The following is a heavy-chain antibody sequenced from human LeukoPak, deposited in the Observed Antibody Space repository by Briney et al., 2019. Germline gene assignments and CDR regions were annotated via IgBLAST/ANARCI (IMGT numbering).Heavy chain of an antibody. CDR3: ARAAGDYSWYFDL. CDR1: VGSISSYY. Sequence: PSETLSLTCTVSVGSISSYYWSSIRQPPGKGLEWIGYIYYSGSTNYNPSLKSRVTISVDTSKNQFSLKLSSVTAADTAVYYCARAAGDYSWYFDLWGRGTLVTVSS. J-gene: IGHJ2*01. CDR2: IYYSGST. D-gene: IGHD4-11*01. V-gene: IGHV4-59*01.